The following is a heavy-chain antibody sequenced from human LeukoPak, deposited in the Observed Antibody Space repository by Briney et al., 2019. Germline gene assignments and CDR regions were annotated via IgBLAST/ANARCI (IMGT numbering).Heavy chain of an antibody. CDR1: GFTFRSYW. D-gene: IGHD5-24*01. J-gene: IGHJ4*02. CDR2: INSDGSST. V-gene: IGHV3-74*01. Sequence: GGSLRLSCAASGFTFRSYWMHGVRHALGKGLVWVSRINSDGSSTSYADSVKGRYTISRDNAKNTLYLQMNSLRAEDTAVYYCARGVRWLQSLGIDYWGQGTLVTVSS. CDR3: ARGVRWLQSLGIDY.